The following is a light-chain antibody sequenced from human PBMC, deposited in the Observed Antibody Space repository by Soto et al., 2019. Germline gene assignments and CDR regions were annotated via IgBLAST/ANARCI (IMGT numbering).Light chain of an antibody. CDR1: SSDVGGYKY. V-gene: IGLV2-14*01. J-gene: IGLJ2*01. Sequence: QSVLTQPASVSGSPGQSITISCTGTSSDVGGYKYVSWYQQHPGKAPKVMIYEVSNRPSGVSNRFSGSKSGNTASLTISGLQAEDEADYYCSSYTSSNTLVFGGGTKLTVL. CDR3: SSYTSSNTLV. CDR2: EVS.